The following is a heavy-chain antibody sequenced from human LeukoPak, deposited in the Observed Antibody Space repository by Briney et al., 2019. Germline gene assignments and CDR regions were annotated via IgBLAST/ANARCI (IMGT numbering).Heavy chain of an antibody. CDR1: GFTFSSYE. CDR2: ISSSGSTI. V-gene: IGHV3-48*03. J-gene: IGHJ4*02. CDR3: ARNVYNFDY. Sequence: GGSLRLSCAASGFTFSSYEMNWVRQAPGKGLEWVSYISSSGSTIYYADSVQGRFTISRDNAQNSLYLQMSSLRAEETAVYYCARNVYNFDYWGQGTLVTVSS. D-gene: IGHD3-10*02.